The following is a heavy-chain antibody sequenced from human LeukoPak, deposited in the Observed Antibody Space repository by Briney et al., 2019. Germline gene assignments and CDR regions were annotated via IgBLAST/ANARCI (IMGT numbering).Heavy chain of an antibody. V-gene: IGHV3-48*02. CDR2: ISDSGSTT. CDR1: GFIFSTYK. D-gene: IGHD3-10*01. J-gene: IGHJ4*02. Sequence: GGSLRLSCTASGFIFSTYKMTWVRQAPGKGREGVSDISDSGSTTNYANSVKGRFTISRDNAQNSLFLQMNSLSDDDTAVYYCARSITMIRGATLPIDYWGLGSLVTVSS. CDR3: ARSITMIRGATLPIDY.